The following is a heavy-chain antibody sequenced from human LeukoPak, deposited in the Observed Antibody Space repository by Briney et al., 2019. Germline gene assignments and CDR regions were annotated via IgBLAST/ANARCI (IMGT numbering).Heavy chain of an antibody. CDR1: GFTLSSYE. CDR3: ARGPHSSNWYVDY. CDR2: ISRTGNSI. Sequence: QPGGSLRISCAASGFTLSSYEMNWVRLAPGKGLEWISYISRTGNSIYYADSVKGRFIISRDSAKNSLYPQMNSLRAEDTAVYYCARGPHSSNWYVDYWGQGTLVTVAS. J-gene: IGHJ4*02. D-gene: IGHD6-13*01. V-gene: IGHV3-48*03.